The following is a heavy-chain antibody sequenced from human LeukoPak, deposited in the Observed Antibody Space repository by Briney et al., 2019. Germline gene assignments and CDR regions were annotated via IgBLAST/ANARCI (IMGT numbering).Heavy chain of an antibody. CDR2: INPNSGGT. D-gene: IGHD3-9*01. CDR3: ARDRYTDGIDY. V-gene: IGHV1-2*02. Sequence: ASVKVSCKASGYTFTGYYMHWVRQAPGQGLEWMGWINPNSGGTNYAQKFQGRVTMTRDTSISTAHMELSRLRSDDTAVYYCARDRYTDGIDYWAREPWSPSPQ. J-gene: IGHJ4*02. CDR1: GYTFTGYY.